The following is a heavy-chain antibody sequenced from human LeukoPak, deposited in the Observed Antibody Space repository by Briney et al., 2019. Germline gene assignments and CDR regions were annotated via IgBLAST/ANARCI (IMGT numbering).Heavy chain of an antibody. Sequence: KTSETLSLTCTVSGGSISSSSYYWGWIRQPPGKGLEWIGSIYYSGSTYYNPSLKSRVTISVDTSKNQFSLKLSSVTAADTAVYYCARRDRDIVVVPADIQFDYWGQGTLVTVSS. CDR2: IYYSGST. V-gene: IGHV4-39*01. D-gene: IGHD2-2*01. CDR3: ARRDRDIVVVPADIQFDY. CDR1: GGSISSSSYY. J-gene: IGHJ4*02.